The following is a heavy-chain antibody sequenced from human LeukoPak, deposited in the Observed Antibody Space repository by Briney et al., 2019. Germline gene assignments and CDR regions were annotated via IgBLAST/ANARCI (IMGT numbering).Heavy chain of an antibody. CDR2: IKQYGSEK. V-gene: IGHV3-7*01. CDR3: ARLDDAFDI. J-gene: IGHJ3*02. CDR1: GFTFSSYA. Sequence: PGGSLRLSCAASGFTFSSYAMSWVRQAPGKGLEWVANIKQYGSEKYYVDSVKGRFTISRDNAKNSLYLQMNSLRAEDTAVYYCARLDDAFDIWGQGTMVTVSS.